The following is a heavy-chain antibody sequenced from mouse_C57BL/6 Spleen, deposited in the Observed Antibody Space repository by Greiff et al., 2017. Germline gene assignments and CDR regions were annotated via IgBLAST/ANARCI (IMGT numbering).Heavy chain of an antibody. D-gene: IGHD3-2*02. CDR1: GFTFSSYG. V-gene: IGHV5-6*02. CDR3: ARRRGSSGYGFAY. J-gene: IGHJ3*01. Sequence: EVKLVESGGDLVKPGGSLKLSCAASGFTFSSYGMSWVRQTPDKRLEWVATISSGGSYTYYPDSVKGRFTISRDNAKNTLYLQMSSLKSEDTAMYYCARRRGSSGYGFAYWGQGTLVTVSA. CDR2: ISSGGSYT.